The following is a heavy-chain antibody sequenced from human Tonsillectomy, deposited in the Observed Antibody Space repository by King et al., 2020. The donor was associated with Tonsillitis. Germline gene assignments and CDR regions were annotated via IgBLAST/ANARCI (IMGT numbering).Heavy chain of an antibody. CDR3: ARDGGYCSSTSCYYYYYMDV. J-gene: IGHJ6*03. CDR1: GGSISSGSYY. D-gene: IGHD2-2*01. CDR2: IYTSGST. Sequence: VPLQESGPGLVKPSQTLSLTCTVSGGSISSGSYYWRWIRQPAGKGLEWIGRIYTSGSTNYNPSLKSRVTISVDTSKNQFSLKLSSVTAADTAVYYCARDGGYCSSTSCYYYYYMDVWGKGTTVTVSS. V-gene: IGHV4-61*02.